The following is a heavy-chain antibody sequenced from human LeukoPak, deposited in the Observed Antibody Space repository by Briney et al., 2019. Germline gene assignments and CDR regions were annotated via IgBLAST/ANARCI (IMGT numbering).Heavy chain of an antibody. Sequence: SETLSLTCTVSGGSISIYYWSWIRQPPGEGVEWIGYIYYSGSTNYNPSLKSRVTISVDTSKNQFSLKLSSVTAADTAVYYCARVVVVTATYYFDYWGQGTLVTVSS. V-gene: IGHV4-59*01. CDR2: IYYSGST. CDR3: ARVVVVTATYYFDY. J-gene: IGHJ4*02. D-gene: IGHD2-21*02. CDR1: GGSISIYY.